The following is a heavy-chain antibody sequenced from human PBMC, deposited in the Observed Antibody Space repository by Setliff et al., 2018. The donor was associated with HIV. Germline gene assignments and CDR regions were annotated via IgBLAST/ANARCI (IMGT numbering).Heavy chain of an antibody. CDR1: GGSMSSSSYY. D-gene: IGHD1-26*01. V-gene: IGHV4-61*09. J-gene: IGHJ3*01. CDR2: IYTSGST. CDR3: AKSIVGGTTHAFDL. Sequence: SETLSLTCTVSGGSMSSSSYYWGWIRQPAGKGLEWIGHIYTSGSTDYNPSLKSRVTISVDTSKNQFSLKLSSVTAADTAVYYCAKSIVGGTTHAFDLWGQGTMVTVSS.